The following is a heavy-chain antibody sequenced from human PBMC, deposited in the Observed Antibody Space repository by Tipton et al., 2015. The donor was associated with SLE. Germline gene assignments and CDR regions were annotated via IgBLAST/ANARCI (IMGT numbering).Heavy chain of an antibody. Sequence: SLRLSCAASGFTFSSYGMHWVRQAPGKGLEWVAVISYDGSNKYYADSVKGRFTISRDNSKNTLYLQMNSLRAEDTAVYYCAKGRWGSSWYGGYFDYWGQGTLVTVSS. V-gene: IGHV3-30*18. CDR3: AKGRWGSSWYGGYFDY. D-gene: IGHD6-13*01. CDR1: GFTFSSYG. CDR2: ISYDGSNK. J-gene: IGHJ4*02.